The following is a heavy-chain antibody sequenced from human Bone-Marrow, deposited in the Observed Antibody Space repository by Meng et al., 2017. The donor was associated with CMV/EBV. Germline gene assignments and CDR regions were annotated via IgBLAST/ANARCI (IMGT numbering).Heavy chain of an antibody. V-gene: IGHV4-31*03. CDR2: IYYSGST. J-gene: IGHJ6*02. CDR3: ARDYARGFYGMDV. CDR1: GGSISSGGYY. Sequence: SETLSLTCTVSGGSISSGGYYWSWIRQHPGKGLEWIGYIYYSGSTYYNPSLKSRVTISVDTSKNQFSLKLSSVTAADTAVYYCARDYARGFYGMDVWSQGTTVTVSS. D-gene: IGHD3-16*01.